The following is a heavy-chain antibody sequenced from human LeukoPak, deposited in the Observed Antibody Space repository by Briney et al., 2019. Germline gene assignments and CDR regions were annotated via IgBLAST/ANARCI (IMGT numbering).Heavy chain of an antibody. CDR3: ARLTTVVTPGAFDI. V-gene: IGHV1-69*13. CDR1: GGTFSSYA. D-gene: IGHD4-23*01. J-gene: IGHJ3*02. Sequence: SVRVSCKASGGTFSSYAISWVRQAPGQGLEWMGGIIPIFGTANYAQKFQGRVTITADESTSTAYMELSSLRSEDTAVYYCARLTTVVTPGAFDIWGQGTMVTVSS. CDR2: IIPIFGTA.